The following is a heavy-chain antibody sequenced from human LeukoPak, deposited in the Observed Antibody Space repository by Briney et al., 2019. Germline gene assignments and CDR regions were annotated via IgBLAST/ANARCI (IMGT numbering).Heavy chain of an antibody. V-gene: IGHV3-23*01. CDR2: ISGSGGST. CDR1: GFTFSSYA. CDR3: AKVATYYYGSGSPHDAFDI. D-gene: IGHD3-10*01. Sequence: GGSLRLSCAASGFTFSSYAMSWVRQAPGKGLEWVSAISGSGGSTYYADSVKGRFTISRDNSKNALYLQMNSLRAEDTAVYYCAKVATYYYGSGSPHDAFDIWGQGTMVTVSS. J-gene: IGHJ3*02.